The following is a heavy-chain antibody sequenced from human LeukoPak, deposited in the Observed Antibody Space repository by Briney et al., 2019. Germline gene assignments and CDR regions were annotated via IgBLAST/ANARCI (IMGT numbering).Heavy chain of an antibody. Sequence: ASVKVSCKASGYTFTGYYMHWVRQAPGQGLEWMGWINPNSGDTNYAQKFQGRVTMTRDTSISTAYMELSRLRSDDTAVYYCAQDPDCGGGSCNSAKLFDSWGQGTLVTVSS. D-gene: IGHD2-15*01. V-gene: IGHV1-2*02. CDR2: INPNSGDT. CDR1: GYTFTGYY. CDR3: AQDPDCGGGSCNSAKLFDS. J-gene: IGHJ5*01.